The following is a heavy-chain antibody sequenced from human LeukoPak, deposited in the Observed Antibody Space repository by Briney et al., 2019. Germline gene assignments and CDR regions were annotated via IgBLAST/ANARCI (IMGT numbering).Heavy chain of an antibody. CDR1: GFTFSDYY. Sequence: GGSLRLSCAASGFTFSDYYMSWIRQAPGKGLEWVSYISSSGSTIYYADSVKGRFTISRDNAKKSLYLQMNSLRAEDTAVYYCARDWSHNYYYYYGMDVWGQGTTVTVSS. CDR3: ARDWSHNYYYYYGMDV. CDR2: ISSSGSTI. D-gene: IGHD3-3*01. V-gene: IGHV3-11*01. J-gene: IGHJ6*02.